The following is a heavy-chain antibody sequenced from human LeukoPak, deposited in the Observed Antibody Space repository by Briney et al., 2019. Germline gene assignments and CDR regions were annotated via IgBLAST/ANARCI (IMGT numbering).Heavy chain of an antibody. D-gene: IGHD3-16*02. CDR1: GYTFTSYG. Sequence: ASVKVSCKASGYTFTSYGISWVRQAPGQGLEWMGWISAYNGNTNYAQKLQGRVTMTTDTSTSTAYMELRSLRSDDTAVYYCARELRDYDYVWGSYRNPYYYYYYMDVWGKGTTVTIS. V-gene: IGHV1-18*01. CDR2: ISAYNGNT. J-gene: IGHJ6*03. CDR3: ARELRDYDYVWGSYRNPYYYYYYMDV.